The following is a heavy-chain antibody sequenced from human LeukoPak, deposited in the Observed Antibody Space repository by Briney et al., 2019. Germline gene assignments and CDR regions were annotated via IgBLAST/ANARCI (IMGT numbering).Heavy chain of an antibody. CDR3: ARDVEGVLDN. CDR2: IRKDGNER. Sequence: GGSLRLSCAASGFTFSSYWMGWVRQAPGKGLEWVANIRKDGNERHYVDSMKGRFTISRDNGKNSLYLEMNSLRAEDTAVYYCARDVEGVLDNWGQGTLVTVSS. D-gene: IGHD3-10*01. CDR1: GFTFSSYW. J-gene: IGHJ4*02. V-gene: IGHV3-7*01.